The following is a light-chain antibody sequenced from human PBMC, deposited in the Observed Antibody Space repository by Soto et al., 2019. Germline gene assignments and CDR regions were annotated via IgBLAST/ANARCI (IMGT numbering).Light chain of an antibody. CDR3: QQYASAPLT. V-gene: IGKV3-20*01. CDR2: DAS. Sequence: EIVLTQSPVTLSLSPGERATLSCRASQSFNSIYLAWYQQKAGQAPRLVIYDASTRATGIPDRFSASGSGTDFTLTISRLEPEDFAVYFCQQYASAPLTFGQGTKVDIK. J-gene: IGKJ1*01. CDR1: QSFNSIY.